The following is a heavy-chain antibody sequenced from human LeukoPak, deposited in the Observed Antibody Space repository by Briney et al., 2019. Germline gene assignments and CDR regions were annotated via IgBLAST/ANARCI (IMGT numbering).Heavy chain of an antibody. V-gene: IGHV3-64D*06. D-gene: IGHD6-19*01. J-gene: IGHJ4*02. CDR2: ISSNGGST. Sequence: GGSLRLSCSASGFTFSTYAMHWVRQAPGKGLEYVSAISSNGGSTYFADSVKARFSISRDNSKNPLDLQMSSLRAEDTAVYYCVKVSSSGWHEGDYFDYWGQGTLVTVSS. CDR1: GFTFSTYA. CDR3: VKVSSSGWHEGDYFDY.